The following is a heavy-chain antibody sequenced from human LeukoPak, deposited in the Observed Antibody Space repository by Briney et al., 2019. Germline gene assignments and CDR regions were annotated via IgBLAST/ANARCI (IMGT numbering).Heavy chain of an antibody. V-gene: IGHV3-30*18. Sequence: GGSLRLSCAASGFTFSSYGMHWVRQAPGKGLEWVAVISYDGSNKYYADSVKGRFTISRDNSKNTLYLQMNSLRAEDTAVYYCAKDLSGNFDYWGQGTLVTVSS. CDR2: ISYDGSNK. J-gene: IGHJ4*02. CDR1: GFTFSSYG. D-gene: IGHD1-26*01. CDR3: AKDLSGNFDY.